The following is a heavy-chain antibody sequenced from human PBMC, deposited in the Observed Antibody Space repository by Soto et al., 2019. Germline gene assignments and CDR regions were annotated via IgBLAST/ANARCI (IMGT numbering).Heavy chain of an antibody. V-gene: IGHV4-39*01. CDR3: ATADGFGVVTPFFEY. CDR1: GGSISSRSHY. D-gene: IGHD3-3*01. CDR2: SFYRGST. Sequence: QLQLQESGPGLVKPSETLSLTCTVSGGSISSRSHYWGWIRQSPGKHLEWIGSSFYRGSTHYNPSLKTRVTISVDTSKNPVSLKMYSVTAADTAVYYCATADGFGVVTPFFEYWGQGILVPVSS. J-gene: IGHJ4*02.